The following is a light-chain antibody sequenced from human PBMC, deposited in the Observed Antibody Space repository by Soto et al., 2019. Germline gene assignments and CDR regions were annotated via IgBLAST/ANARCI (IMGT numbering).Light chain of an antibody. CDR3: QKCDYLPM. J-gene: IGKJ3*01. CDR2: DAS. CDR1: HDITSY. V-gene: IGKV1-33*01. Sequence: DIQMTQSPSSLSASVGARVTITCQASHDITSYLNWYQHKPGKAPKLLIYDASMLEAGVPSRFSGSGSGTDFTFTISSLQPEDVATYYCQKCDYLPMFGHGTTVDFK.